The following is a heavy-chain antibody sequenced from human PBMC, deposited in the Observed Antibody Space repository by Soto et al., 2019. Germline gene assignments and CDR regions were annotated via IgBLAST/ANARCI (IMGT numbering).Heavy chain of an antibody. Sequence: SETLSLTCTVSGGSISSSSYYWGWIRQPPRKGLEWIGYIYYSGSTYYNPSLKSRVTISVDTSKNQFSLKLSSVTAADTAVYYCARGRSSSWELLPHFDYWGQGTLVTVSS. CDR2: IYYSGST. CDR3: ARGRSSSWELLPHFDY. D-gene: IGHD1-26*01. J-gene: IGHJ4*02. V-gene: IGHV4-31*03. CDR1: GGSISSSSYY.